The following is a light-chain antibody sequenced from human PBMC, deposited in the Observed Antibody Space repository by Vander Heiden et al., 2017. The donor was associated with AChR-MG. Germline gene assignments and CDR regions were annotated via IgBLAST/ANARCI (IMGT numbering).Light chain of an antibody. V-gene: IGLV2-14*03. CDR1: NSDIGVHNF. CDR3: ACFSSKGILIF. J-gene: IGLJ2*01. Sequence: QSALAQPASVSGSPGQSITISCTGSNSDIGVHNFVSWYQQHPGKAHTLIIYDVRIRASGVSNRFSGSKSGNTASLTISGLQPDDEAEYYCACFSSKGILIFLGGGTKLTVL. CDR2: DVR.